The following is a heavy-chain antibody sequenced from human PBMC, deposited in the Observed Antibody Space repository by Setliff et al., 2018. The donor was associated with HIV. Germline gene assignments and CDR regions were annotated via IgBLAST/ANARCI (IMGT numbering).Heavy chain of an antibody. J-gene: IGHJ4*02. CDR2: IYYSGSTYYYGGST. CDR1: GFSISSDGFY. Sequence: PSETLSLTCTLSGFSISSDGFYWNWIRQPPGKGLEWIGFIYYSGSTYYYGGSTYYNPSLKSRVTISVDTSKNQFSLKLSSVTAADTAVYYCARHDTEYSSYPIDYWGQGNLVTVSS. D-gene: IGHD6-6*01. CDR3: ARHDTEYSSYPIDY. V-gene: IGHV4-39*01.